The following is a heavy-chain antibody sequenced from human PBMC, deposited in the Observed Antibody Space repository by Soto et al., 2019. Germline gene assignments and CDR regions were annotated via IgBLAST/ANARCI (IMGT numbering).Heavy chain of an antibody. V-gene: IGHV1-3*05. CDR2: INAGNGNT. CDR3: ARSPYPPIEMATIPWYFDL. J-gene: IGHJ2*01. CDR1: GYTFTSHA. Sequence: QVQLVQSGAEEKKPGASVKVSCKASGYTFTSHAMHWLRQAPGQRLEWMGWINAGNGNTKYSQKFQGRVTITRDTSASTAYMELSSLRSEDTAVYYCARSPYPPIEMATIPWYFDLWGRGTLVTVSS. D-gene: IGHD5-12*01.